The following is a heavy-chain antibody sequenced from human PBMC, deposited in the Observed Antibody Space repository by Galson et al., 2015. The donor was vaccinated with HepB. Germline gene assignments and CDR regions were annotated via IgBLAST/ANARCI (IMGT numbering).Heavy chain of an antibody. CDR2: IRSKANTYAT. D-gene: IGHD6-6*01. Sequence: SLRLSCEASGFTFSGYAMHWVRQASGKGLEWIGRIRSKANTYATTYTASVKGRFTISRDDSKNTAYLQMNSLKTSDTAVYYCTRQDGDYFYYYMDVWGKGTTVTVSS. CDR3: TRQDGDYFYYYMDV. CDR1: GFTFSGYA. J-gene: IGHJ6*03. V-gene: IGHV3-73*01.